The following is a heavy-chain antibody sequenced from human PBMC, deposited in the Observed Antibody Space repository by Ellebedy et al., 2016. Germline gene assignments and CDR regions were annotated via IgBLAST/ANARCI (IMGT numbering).Heavy chain of an antibody. D-gene: IGHD1-26*01. CDR3: AKRAEGGNGFDY. CDR2: FGTSGPTT. J-gene: IGHJ4*02. V-gene: IGHV3-23*01. Sequence: GGSLRLSCAASGFTFSNYGMSWVRQAPGEGLEWVSAFGTSGPTTYYADSVKGRFTISRDNSKNTLFLQMNSLRVEDTAVYYCAKRAEGGNGFDYWGQGSLVTVSS. CDR1: GFTFSNYG.